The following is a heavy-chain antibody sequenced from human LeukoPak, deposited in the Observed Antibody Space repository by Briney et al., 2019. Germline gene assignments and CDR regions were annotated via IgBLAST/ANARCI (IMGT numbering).Heavy chain of an antibody. CDR1: GGXIXSSSYY. D-gene: IGHD1-26*01. J-gene: IGHJ4*02. CDR2: IYYSGST. CDR3: ARHEELLRNFDY. V-gene: IGHV4-39*01. Sequence: TSETLSLTCTVSGGXIXSSSYYWXXIRQPPGKGLEWIGSIYYSGSTYYNPSLKSRVTISVDTSKNQFSLKLSSVTAADTAVYYCARHEELLRNFDYWGQGTLVTVSS.